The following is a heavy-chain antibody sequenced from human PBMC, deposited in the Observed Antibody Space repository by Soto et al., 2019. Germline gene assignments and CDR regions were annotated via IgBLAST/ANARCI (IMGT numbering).Heavy chain of an antibody. CDR3: ARGGVSTRTFDY. CDR2: IYPSDSDT. V-gene: IGHV5-51*01. Sequence: PGESLKICWKGSGYNFAVYWIAWVRQMPGKGLELMGIIYPSDSDTRYRPSFQGQVTISADKSISSAYLQWSSLRASDTAMYYCARGGVSTRTFDYWGQGTPVTVSS. D-gene: IGHD3-3*01. CDR1: GYNFAVYW. J-gene: IGHJ4*02.